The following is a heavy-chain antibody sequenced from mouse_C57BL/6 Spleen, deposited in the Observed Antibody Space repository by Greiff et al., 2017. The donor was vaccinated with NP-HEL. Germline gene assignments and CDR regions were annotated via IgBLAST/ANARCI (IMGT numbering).Heavy chain of an antibody. D-gene: IGHD2-12*01. J-gene: IGHJ3*01. CDR2: IYPGDGDT. CDR3: ASLYDVPFAY. V-gene: IGHV1-82*01. Sequence: QVTLKESGPELVKPGASVKISCKASGYAFSSSWMNWVKQRPGKGLEWIGRIYPGDGDTNYNGKFKGKATLTADKSSSTAYMQLSSLTSEDSAVYFCASLYDVPFAYWGQGTLVTVSA. CDR1: GYAFSSSW.